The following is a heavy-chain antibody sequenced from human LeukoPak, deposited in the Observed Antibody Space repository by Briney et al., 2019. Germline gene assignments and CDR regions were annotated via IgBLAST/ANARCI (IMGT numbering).Heavy chain of an antibody. CDR2: IWSGGGS. V-gene: IGHV3-66*04. Sequence: PGGSLRLSCAVSGYTVIDNYMTWVRQAPGKGLEWVSLIWSGGGSYYADSVRGRFTISRDSSKNTVYLHMNRPRADDTAVYYCARQDYRDGSDYWGQGALVTVSS. CDR3: ARQDYRDGSDY. D-gene: IGHD3-10*01. J-gene: IGHJ4*02. CDR1: GYTVIDNY.